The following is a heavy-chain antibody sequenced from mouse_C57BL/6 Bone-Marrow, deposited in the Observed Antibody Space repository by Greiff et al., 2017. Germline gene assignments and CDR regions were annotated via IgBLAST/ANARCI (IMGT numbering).Heavy chain of an antibody. CDR3: ARSRWLPYAY. CDR1: GYTFTSYW. V-gene: IGHV1-55*01. CDR2: IYPRSGNT. D-gene: IGHD2-2*01. Sequence: VQLQQPGAELVKPGASVKMSCKASGYTFTSYWITWVKQRPGQGLEWIGDIYPRSGNTYYNEKFKGKATLTADKSSSTAYMELRSLTSEDSAVYFCARSRWLPYAYWGQGTLVTVSA. J-gene: IGHJ3*01.